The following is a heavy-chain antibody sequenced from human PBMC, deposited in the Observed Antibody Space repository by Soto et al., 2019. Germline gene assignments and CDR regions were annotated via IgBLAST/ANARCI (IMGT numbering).Heavy chain of an antibody. J-gene: IGHJ3*02. CDR3: AKDCNDYIWGSYLDAFDI. CDR1: GFTFSSYA. Sequence: GGSLRLSCAASGFTFSSYAMSWVRQAPGKGLEWVSAISGSGGSTYYADSVKGRFTISRDNSKNTLYLQMNSLRAEDTAVYYCAKDCNDYIWGSYLDAFDIWGQGTMVTVSS. V-gene: IGHV3-23*01. D-gene: IGHD3-16*02. CDR2: ISGSGGST.